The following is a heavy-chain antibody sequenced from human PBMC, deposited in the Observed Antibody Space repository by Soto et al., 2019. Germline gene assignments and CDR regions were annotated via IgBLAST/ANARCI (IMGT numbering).Heavy chain of an antibody. CDR2: IYYSGST. D-gene: IGHD3-22*01. J-gene: IGHJ4*02. Sequence: SETLSLTCTVSGGSVSSGSYYWSWIRQSPGKGLEWIGYIYYSGSTYYNPSLKSRVTISVDTSKNQFSLKLSSVTAADTAVYYCARGVTYYYDSSGYTPRWSFDYWGQGTLVTVSS. V-gene: IGHV4-31*03. CDR3: ARGVTYYYDSSGYTPRWSFDY. CDR1: GGSVSSGSYY.